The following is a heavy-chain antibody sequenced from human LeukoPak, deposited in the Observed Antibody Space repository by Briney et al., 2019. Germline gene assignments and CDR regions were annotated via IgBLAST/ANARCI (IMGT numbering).Heavy chain of an antibody. CDR1: CGSINSYQ. Sequence: SETLSLTCTVSCGSINSYQWTWIRQPPGKGLEWIGYIYYSGSTNYTPSLKSRVTISVDTSKNQFSLKLSSVTAADTAVYYCARFTHCGGDCYALDYWGQGTLVTVSS. CDR2: IYYSGST. D-gene: IGHD2-21*02. CDR3: ARFTHCGGDCYALDY. J-gene: IGHJ4*02. V-gene: IGHV4-59*01.